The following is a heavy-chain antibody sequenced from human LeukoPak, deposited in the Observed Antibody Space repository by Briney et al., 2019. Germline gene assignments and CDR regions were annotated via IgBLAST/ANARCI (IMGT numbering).Heavy chain of an antibody. D-gene: IGHD4-17*01. J-gene: IGHJ6*02. Sequence: ASVKVSCKASGYTFTSYAMHWVRQAPGQRLEWMGWINAVNGNTKYSQKFQGRVTITRDTSASTAYMELSSLRSEDTAVYYCARDRVDYGDYYYYYGMDVWGQGTTVTVSS. CDR1: GYTFTSYA. CDR2: INAVNGNT. V-gene: IGHV1-3*01. CDR3: ARDRVDYGDYYYYYGMDV.